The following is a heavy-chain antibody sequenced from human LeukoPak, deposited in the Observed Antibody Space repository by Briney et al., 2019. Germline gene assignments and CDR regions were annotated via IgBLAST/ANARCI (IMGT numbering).Heavy chain of an antibody. CDR2: IYHSGST. D-gene: IGHD2-2*01. CDR3: ASVRTSFLGFDP. CDR1: GYSISSGYY. V-gene: IGHV4-38-2*01. J-gene: IGHJ5*02. Sequence: SSETLSLTCAVSGYSISSGYYWGWIRQPPGKGLEWIGSIYHSGSTYYNPSLKSRVTISVDTSKNQFSLKLSSVTAADTAAYYCASVRTSFLGFDPWGQGTLVTVSS.